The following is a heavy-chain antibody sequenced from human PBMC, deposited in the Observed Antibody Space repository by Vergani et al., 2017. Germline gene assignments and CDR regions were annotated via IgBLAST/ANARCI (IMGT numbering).Heavy chain of an antibody. CDR1: GFTFDDYA. CDR3: AKGASDQLLANDAFDI. Sequence: EVQLVESGGGLVQPGRSLRLSCAASGFTFDDYAMHWVRQAPGKGLEWVSGISWNSGSRGYADFVKGRFTISRDNAKNSLYLQMNSLRAEDTALYYCAKGASDQLLANDAFDIWGQGTMVTVSS. J-gene: IGHJ3*02. V-gene: IGHV3-9*01. CDR2: ISWNSGSR. D-gene: IGHD2-2*01.